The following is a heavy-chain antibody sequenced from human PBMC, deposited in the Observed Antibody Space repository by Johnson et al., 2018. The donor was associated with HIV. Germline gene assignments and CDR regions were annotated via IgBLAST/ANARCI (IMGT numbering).Heavy chain of an antibody. D-gene: IGHD2-2*01. CDR1: GFTFSSYA. Sequence: VQLVESGGGVVQPGRSLRLSCAASGFTFSSYAMHWVRQAPGKGLEWVAVISYDGSNKYYADSVKGRFTISRDNSKNTLYLQMNSLRAEDTAVYYCARPRIAVLPAGAFDVWGPGTIVTVSS. V-gene: IGHV3-30-3*01. CDR3: ARPRIAVLPAGAFDV. J-gene: IGHJ3*01. CDR2: ISYDGSNK.